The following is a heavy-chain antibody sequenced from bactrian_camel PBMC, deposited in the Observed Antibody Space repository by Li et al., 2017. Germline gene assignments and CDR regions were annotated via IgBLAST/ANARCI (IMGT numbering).Heavy chain of an antibody. CDR1: GSGYEHNC. D-gene: IGHD1*01. Sequence: HVQLVESGGGSVQAGGSLKLSCTASGSGYEHNCVGWFRQAPGKEREGVAWIARGGTLSAYADSVKGRFTMFRDNRKNTLYLQVNSLKPEDTAMYYCAADSLFAPWTSSSVRFSGYWGQGTQVTVS. CDR3: AADSLFAPWTSSSVRFSGY. CDR2: IARGGTLS. V-gene: IGHV3S63*01. J-gene: IGHJ4*01.